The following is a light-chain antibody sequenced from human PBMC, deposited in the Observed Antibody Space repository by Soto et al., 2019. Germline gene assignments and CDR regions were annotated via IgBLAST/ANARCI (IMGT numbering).Light chain of an antibody. CDR3: QQYENWPWT. CDR2: GGS. CDR1: QSVSSN. V-gene: IGKV3-15*01. J-gene: IGKJ1*01. Sequence: EIVMTQSPSTLSVSPGERATLSFSASQSVSSNLAWYQQTPGQAPRLLIYGGSTRATGVPARFSGSGSGTEFTLTISSLQSEDAAVYYCQQYENWPWTFGQGTKVDIK.